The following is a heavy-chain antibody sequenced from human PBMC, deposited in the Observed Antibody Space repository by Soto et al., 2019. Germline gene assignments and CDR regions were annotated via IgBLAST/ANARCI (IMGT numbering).Heavy chain of an antibody. D-gene: IGHD3-22*01. Sequence: SETLSLTCTVSGGSVSSGSYYWSWIRQPPGKGMEWIGYIYYSGSTNYNPSLKSRVTISVDTSKNQFSLKLSSVTAADTAVYYCSRAAFSHYYDSSGYFWWFDPWGQGTLVTVSS. CDR1: GGSVSSGSYY. CDR2: IYYSGST. V-gene: IGHV4-61*01. CDR3: SRAAFSHYYDSSGYFWWFDP. J-gene: IGHJ5*02.